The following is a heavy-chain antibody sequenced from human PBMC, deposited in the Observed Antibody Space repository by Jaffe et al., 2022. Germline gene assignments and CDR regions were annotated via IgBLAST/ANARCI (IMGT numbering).Heavy chain of an antibody. CDR2: IKSKTDGGTT. CDR3: TTGYGSGSYYNDY. D-gene: IGHD3-10*01. Sequence: EVQLVESGGGLVKPGGSLRLSCAASGFTFSNAWMSWVRQAPGKGLEWVGRIKSKTDGGTTDYAAPVKGRFTISRDDSKNTLYLQMNSLKTEDTAVYYCTTGYGSGSYYNDYWGQGTLVTVSS. CDR1: GFTFSNAW. J-gene: IGHJ4*02. V-gene: IGHV3-15*01.